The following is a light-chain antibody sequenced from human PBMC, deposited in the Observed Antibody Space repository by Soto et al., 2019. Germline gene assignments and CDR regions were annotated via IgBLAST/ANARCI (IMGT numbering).Light chain of an antibody. V-gene: IGKV3-15*01. CDR2: GAS. Sequence: EIVLTQSPGTLSLSPGERTTLSCRASQSVGNNLAWYQQKPGQAPRLLIYGASTRATGAPAKFSGSGSGTEFTLTISSLQTEDFGVYYCQQYDNRSPLTFGGGTKVDIK. J-gene: IGKJ4*01. CDR1: QSVGNN. CDR3: QQYDNRSPLT.